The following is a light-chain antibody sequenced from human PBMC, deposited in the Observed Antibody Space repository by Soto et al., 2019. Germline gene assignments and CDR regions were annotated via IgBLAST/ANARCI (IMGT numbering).Light chain of an antibody. V-gene: IGKV3-11*01. CDR1: QDISTH. Sequence: EVVLTQSPDTLSLSPGERATLSCRASQDISTHVGWYQQKPGQTPRLLIYDASRRATDIPARFSGSGSGTDFILTISGLEPEDYGMYSCQQRSSWPTFGQGTKV. CDR3: QQRSSWPT. J-gene: IGKJ1*01. CDR2: DAS.